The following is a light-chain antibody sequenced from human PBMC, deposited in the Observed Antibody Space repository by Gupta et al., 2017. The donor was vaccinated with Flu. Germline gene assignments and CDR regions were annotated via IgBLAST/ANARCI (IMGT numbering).Light chain of an antibody. V-gene: IGKV3-15*01. CDR1: QSVSSN. CDR2: GAS. J-gene: IGKJ3*01. CDR3: QYGFT. Sequence: IVMTQSPATLSVSPGERATLSCRASQSVSSNLAWYQQTPGQAPRLLISGASTRATGIPARFSGSGSGSEFTLTISSLQSEDFAVYYCQYGFTFGPGTKVDIK.